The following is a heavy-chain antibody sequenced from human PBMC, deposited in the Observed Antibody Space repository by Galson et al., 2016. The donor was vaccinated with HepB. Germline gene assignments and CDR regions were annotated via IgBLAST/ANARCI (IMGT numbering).Heavy chain of an antibody. J-gene: IGHJ6*02. V-gene: IGHV3-23*01. CDR2: IPSGGTT. CDR3: AKRPYSYGWHYGMDV. CDR1: GFSFSSYA. D-gene: IGHD5-18*01. Sequence: SLRLSCAASGFSFSSYAMSWVRQAPGKGLEWVSGIPSGGTTYYADPVKGRFTISRDNSKNILYPQMKSLRDEDTAVYYCAKRPYSYGWHYGMDVWGQGTTVTVSS.